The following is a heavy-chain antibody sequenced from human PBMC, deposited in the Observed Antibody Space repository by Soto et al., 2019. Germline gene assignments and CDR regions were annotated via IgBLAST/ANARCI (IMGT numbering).Heavy chain of an antibody. Sequence: QVQLQESGPGLVKPSQTLSLTCTVSGGSISSSYWSWIRQHPGKGLGWIGYIYYSGSTYYNPSLKSRVTISVDTSKNQFSLKLSSVTAADTAVYYCASSSWAVNTIDYWGQGTLVTVSS. CDR2: IYYSGST. D-gene: IGHD4-17*01. V-gene: IGHV4-31*03. J-gene: IGHJ4*02. CDR1: GGSISSSY. CDR3: ASSSWAVNTIDY.